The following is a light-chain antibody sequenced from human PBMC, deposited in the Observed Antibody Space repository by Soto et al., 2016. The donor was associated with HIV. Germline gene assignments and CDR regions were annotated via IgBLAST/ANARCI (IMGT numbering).Light chain of an antibody. V-gene: IGKV1-39*01. CDR2: AAS. Sequence: DPVTITCRASQSISSYLIWYQQKPGKAPKLLIYAASSLQSGVPSRFSGSESGTDFTLTISSLQPEDFATYYCQQTYNTRMYTFGQGTKLEIK. CDR3: QQTYNTRMYT. J-gene: IGKJ2*01. CDR1: QSISSY.